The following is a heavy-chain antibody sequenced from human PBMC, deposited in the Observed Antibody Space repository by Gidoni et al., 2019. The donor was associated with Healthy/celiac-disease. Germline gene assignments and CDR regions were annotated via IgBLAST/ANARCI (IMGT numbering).Heavy chain of an antibody. CDR3: AKADYYDSSGYPLDY. Sequence: EVQLVESGGGLVQPGRSLRLSCAASGFTFDDYAMHWVRQAPGKGLEWVSGISWNSGSIGYADSVKGRFTISRDNAKNSLYLQMNSLRAEDTALYYCAKADYYDSSGYPLDYWGQGTLVTVSS. CDR2: ISWNSGSI. D-gene: IGHD3-22*01. V-gene: IGHV3-9*01. J-gene: IGHJ4*02. CDR1: GFTFDDYA.